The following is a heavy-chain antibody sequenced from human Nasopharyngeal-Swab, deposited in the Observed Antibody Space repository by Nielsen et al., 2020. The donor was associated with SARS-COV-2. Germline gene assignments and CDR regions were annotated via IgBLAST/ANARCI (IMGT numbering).Heavy chain of an antibody. J-gene: IGHJ5*02. CDR3: AKEGATGWFDP. CDR2: ISHNSGT. V-gene: IGHV4-59*11. Sequence: SETLSLTCTVSGVSISSQYWRWIRQPPGTGLEWIGYISHNSGTNYNPSLKSRVTMFMDTSKNQFSLKLRSVTAADTAVYYCAKEGATGWFDPWGQGTLVTVSS. CDR1: GVSISSQY.